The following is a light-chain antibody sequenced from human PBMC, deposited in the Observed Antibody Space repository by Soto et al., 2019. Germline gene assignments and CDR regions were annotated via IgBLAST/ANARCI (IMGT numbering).Light chain of an antibody. J-gene: IGKJ1*01. CDR1: QSVRSSY. Sequence: EIVLTQSPGTLSFSQGERATLSCRASQSVRSSYLAWYRQKPGQAPRLLIYGASSRATGIPDRFSGSGSGTDFTLTISRLEPEDFAVYYCQQYGSSGTFGQGTNVDIK. CDR2: GAS. V-gene: IGKV3-20*01. CDR3: QQYGSSGT.